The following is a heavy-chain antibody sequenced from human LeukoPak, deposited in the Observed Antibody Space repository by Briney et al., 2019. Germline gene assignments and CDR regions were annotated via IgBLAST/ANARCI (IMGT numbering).Heavy chain of an antibody. CDR1: GGSISSGGYY. J-gene: IGHJ4*02. V-gene: IGHV4-31*03. CDR2: IYYSGTT. D-gene: IGHD3-22*01. CDR3: ARVPIRTYYHDNREFDY. Sequence: SETLSLTCTVSGGSISSGGYYWSWIRQHPGKGLEWIGYIYYSGTTYYNPSLKSRVSLSVDPSKNQFSLKLRSVTAADTAVYYCARVPIRTYYHDNREFDYWGQGTLVTVSS.